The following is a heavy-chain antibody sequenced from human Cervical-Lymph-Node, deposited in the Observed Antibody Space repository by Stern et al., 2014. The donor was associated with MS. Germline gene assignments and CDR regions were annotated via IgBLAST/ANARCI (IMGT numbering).Heavy chain of an antibody. J-gene: IGHJ4*02. Sequence: EDQLVESGGGLAQPGGSLRLSCAASGFTFSSYWMHWVRQAPGKGLVWVSRINSDGTGTSYADSVKGRFTISRDNAKNTLYLQMNSLRAEDTAVYYCAKGAMAHFDYWGQGTLVTVSS. CDR2: INSDGTGT. D-gene: IGHD5-18*01. CDR1: GFTFSSYW. CDR3: AKGAMAHFDY. V-gene: IGHV3-74*02.